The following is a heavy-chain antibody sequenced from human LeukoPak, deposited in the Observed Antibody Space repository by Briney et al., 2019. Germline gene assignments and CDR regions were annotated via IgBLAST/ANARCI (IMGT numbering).Heavy chain of an antibody. V-gene: IGHV3-49*04. J-gene: IGHJ4*02. Sequence: PGGSLRLSCTPSGFTFGDYGMTWVRQAPGKGLEWLGLIRRNAYGGTTKYASSVKGRFTISRDDSKSIAYLQMNSLKTEDTAVYYCARVADNDYFDVWGQGTLVTVSS. CDR2: IRRNAYGGTT. D-gene: IGHD5-24*01. CDR1: GFTFGDYG. CDR3: ARVADNDYFDV.